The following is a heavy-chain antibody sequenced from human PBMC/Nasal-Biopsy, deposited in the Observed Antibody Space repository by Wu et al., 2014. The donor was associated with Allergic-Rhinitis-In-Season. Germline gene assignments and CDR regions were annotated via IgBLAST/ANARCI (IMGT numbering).Heavy chain of an antibody. CDR3: AREMGGYSGYDSGGFDY. D-gene: IGHD5-12*01. V-gene: IGHV3-21*01. CDR2: ISSSSSYI. J-gene: IGHJ4*02. CDR1: GFTFSNYA. Sequence: LRLSCAASGFTFSNYAMTWVRQAPGKGLEWVSSISSSSSYIYYADSVKGRFTISRDNAKNSLYLQMNSLRAEDTAVYYCAREMGGYSGYDSGGFDYWGQGTLVTVSS.